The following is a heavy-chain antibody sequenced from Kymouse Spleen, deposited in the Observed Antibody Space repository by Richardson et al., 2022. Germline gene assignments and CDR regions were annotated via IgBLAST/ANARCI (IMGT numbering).Heavy chain of an antibody. CDR2: INHSGST. V-gene: IGHV4-34*01. Sequence: QVQLQQWGAGLLKPSETLSLTCAVYGGSFSGYYWSWIRQPPGKGLEWIGEINHSGSTNYNPSLKSRVTISVDTSKNQFSLKLSSVTAADTAVYYCAGDTAMVFDYWGQGTLVTVSS. CDR3: AGDTAMVFDY. CDR1: GGSFSGYY. J-gene: IGHJ4*02. D-gene: IGHD5-18,IGHD5-18*01.